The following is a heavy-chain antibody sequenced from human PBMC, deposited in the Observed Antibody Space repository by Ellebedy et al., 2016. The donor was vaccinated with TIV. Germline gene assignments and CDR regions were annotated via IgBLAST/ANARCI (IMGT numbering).Heavy chain of an antibody. CDR1: GYTFTGYY. Sequence: AASVKVSCKASGYTFTGYYMHWVRQAPGQGLEWMGWINPNSGGTNYAQKLQGRVTMTRDTSTSTVYMELSSLRSEDTAVYYCARLSRVYDSSGYNWFDPWGQGTLVTVSS. CDR2: INPNSGGT. V-gene: IGHV1-2*02. D-gene: IGHD3-22*01. CDR3: ARLSRVYDSSGYNWFDP. J-gene: IGHJ5*02.